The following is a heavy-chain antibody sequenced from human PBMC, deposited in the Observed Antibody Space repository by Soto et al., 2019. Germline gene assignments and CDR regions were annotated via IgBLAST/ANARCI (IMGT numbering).Heavy chain of an antibody. Sequence: VKVSCKASGGTFSNSAISWVRQAPGQGLEWMGGIIPLFGTTNYAQKFQGRVTITADESTSTAYMELSSLRSEDTAVYYCACTDYYSNYYYYGMDVWGQGTTVTVSS. CDR2: IIPLFGTT. D-gene: IGHD3-9*01. J-gene: IGHJ6*02. CDR1: GGTFSNSA. CDR3: ACTDYYSNYYYYGMDV. V-gene: IGHV1-69*01.